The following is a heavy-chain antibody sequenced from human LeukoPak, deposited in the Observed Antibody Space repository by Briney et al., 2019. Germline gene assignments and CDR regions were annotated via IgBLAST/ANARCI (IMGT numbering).Heavy chain of an antibody. V-gene: IGHV3-21*01. CDR2: ITTTGSYI. D-gene: IGHD4-17*01. CDR1: GFTFSSYS. Sequence: GGSLRLSCAASGFTFSSYSMNWVRQAPGKGLEWVASITTTGSYIYYADSVKGRFTISRDNAKNSLYLQMDSLRDDDTAVYYCARDGPRGDYGDYYGYWGQGTLVTVSS. CDR3: ARDGPRGDYGDYYGY. J-gene: IGHJ4*02.